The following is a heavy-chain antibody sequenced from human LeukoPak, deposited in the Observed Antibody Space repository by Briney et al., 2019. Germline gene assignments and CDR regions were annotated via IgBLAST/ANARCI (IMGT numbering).Heavy chain of an antibody. CDR2: ISGSGGST. D-gene: IGHD6-19*01. Sequence: GGSLRLSCAASGFTFSSYARSWVRQAPGKGLEWVSAISGSGGSTYYADSVKGRFTISRDNSKNTLYLQMNSLRAEDTAVYYCAKDPVSSVAGSWGQGTLVTVSS. J-gene: IGHJ4*02. V-gene: IGHV3-23*01. CDR3: AKDPVSSVAGS. CDR1: GFTFSSYA.